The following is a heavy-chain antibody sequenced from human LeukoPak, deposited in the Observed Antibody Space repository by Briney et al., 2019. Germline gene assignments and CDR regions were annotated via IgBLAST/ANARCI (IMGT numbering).Heavy chain of an antibody. CDR2: IKQDGSEK. Sequence: GWSPRLSCAASVFTFISYWMSWVRQAPSRELEWVANIKQDGSEKYYVHSLKDRFTISIHNAKNSLYLYINNLTAEQRSVYYCERDRGSGWYDAFDIWGQGTMVIVSS. D-gene: IGHD6-19*01. CDR1: VFTFISYW. V-gene: IGHV3-7*01. J-gene: IGHJ3*02. CDR3: ERDRGSGWYDAFDI.